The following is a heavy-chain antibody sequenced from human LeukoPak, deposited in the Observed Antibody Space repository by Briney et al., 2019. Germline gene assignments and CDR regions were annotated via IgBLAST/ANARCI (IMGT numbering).Heavy chain of an antibody. CDR1: GFTFTSYD. Sequence: APSVKVSCKASGFTFTSYDINWVRQATGQGLEWMGWMNPTSGNPATAQKLQVRFTMTRNTSISTAYMDLSSLRPQDPAVYSFARVGGDRASIGPYYYYSIDVCGKKTTVTVSS. J-gene: IGHJ6*03. CDR2: MNPTSGNP. CDR3: ARVGGDRASIGPYYYYSIDV. V-gene: IGHV1-8*01. D-gene: IGHD3-22*01.